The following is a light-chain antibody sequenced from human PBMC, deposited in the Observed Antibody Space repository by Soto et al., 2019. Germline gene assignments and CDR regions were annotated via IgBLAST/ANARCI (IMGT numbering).Light chain of an antibody. CDR1: QSVSSNY. Sequence: EIVLTQSPGTLSLSPGERATLSCRASQSVSSNYLAWYQQKPGQPPRLLISDASSRATGIPDRFSGSGSGQDFTLTISGLEPEDFAVYYCQHYGRSPPSWTFGQGTKVEIK. J-gene: IGKJ1*01. V-gene: IGKV3-20*01. CDR3: QHYGRSPPSWT. CDR2: DAS.